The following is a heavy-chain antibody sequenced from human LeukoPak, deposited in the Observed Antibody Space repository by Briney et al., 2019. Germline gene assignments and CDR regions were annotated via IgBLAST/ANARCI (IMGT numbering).Heavy chain of an antibody. CDR3: ARVDIVVVPAAIVGSGYYYYYMDV. CDR1: GGTFSSYT. CDR2: IIPILGIA. J-gene: IGHJ6*03. V-gene: IGHV1-69*02. D-gene: IGHD2-2*02. Sequence: GASVKVSCKASGGTFSSYTISWVRQAPGQGLEWMGRIIPILGIANYAQKFQGRVTITADKSTSTAYMELSSLRSEDTAVYYCARVDIVVVPAAIVGSGYYYYYMDVWGKGTTVTVSS.